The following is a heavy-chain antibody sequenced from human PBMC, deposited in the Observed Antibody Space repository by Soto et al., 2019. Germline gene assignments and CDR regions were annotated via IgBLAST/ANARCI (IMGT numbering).Heavy chain of an antibody. D-gene: IGHD6-19*01. Sequence: GGSLRLCCAASGFTFSSYAMSWVRQAPGKGLERVSAISGSGGSTYYADSVKGRFTISRDNSKNTLYLQMNSLRAEDTAEYYFAKDPPPYSRGWEFKEAFDIWGQAPMLTVSS. V-gene: IGHV3-23*01. CDR2: ISGSGGST. CDR1: GFTFSSYA. CDR3: AKDPPPYSRGWEFKEAFDI. J-gene: IGHJ3*02.